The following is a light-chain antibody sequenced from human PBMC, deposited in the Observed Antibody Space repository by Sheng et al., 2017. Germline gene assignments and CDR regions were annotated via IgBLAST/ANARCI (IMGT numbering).Light chain of an antibody. CDR3: QHYDKWPLP. J-gene: IGKJ4*01. CDR1: QSVSTK. V-gene: IGKV3-15*01. Sequence: EIVMTQSPATLSVSPGERATLSCRASQSVSTKLAWYQQKPGQAPRLLIYAASTRATGIPARFSGSGSGTEFTLTISTLQSEDFAVYYCQHYDKWPLPFGGGTKVEIK. CDR2: AAS.